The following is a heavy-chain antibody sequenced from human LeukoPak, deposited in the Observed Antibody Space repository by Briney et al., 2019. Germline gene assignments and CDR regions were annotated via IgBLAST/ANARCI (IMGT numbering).Heavy chain of an antibody. D-gene: IGHD1-26*01. CDR1: GFTFSSHW. Sequence: GGSLRLSCAASGFTFSSHWMHWVRQTPGKGLVWVSRIKSDGSSVDYADSVKGRFTVSRDNAKNTLYLQMNSLRAEDMAVYYCVRDGVGAPPFDYWGQGALVTVSS. V-gene: IGHV3-74*01. CDR2: IKSDGSSV. CDR3: VRDGVGAPPFDY. J-gene: IGHJ4*02.